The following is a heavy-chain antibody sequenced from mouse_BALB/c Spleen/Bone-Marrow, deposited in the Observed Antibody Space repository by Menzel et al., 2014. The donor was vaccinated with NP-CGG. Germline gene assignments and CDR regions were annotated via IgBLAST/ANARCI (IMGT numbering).Heavy chain of an antibody. J-gene: IGHJ3*01. D-gene: IGHD4-1*02. CDR2: INNGGTYT. CDR1: GFTFSSYG. CDR3: ALNWDSAY. V-gene: IGHV5-6*01. Sequence: EVQLVESGGDLVKPGGSLKLSCAASGFTFSSYGMSWVRQTPDKRLEWVATINNGGTYTYYPDSVKGRLTISRDNTKNTLYLQMSSLKSVDTAMYYCALNWDSAYWGQGTLVTVSA.